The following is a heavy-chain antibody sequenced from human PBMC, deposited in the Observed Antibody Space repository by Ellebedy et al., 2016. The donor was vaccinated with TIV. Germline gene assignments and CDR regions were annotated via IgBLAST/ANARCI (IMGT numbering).Heavy chain of an antibody. J-gene: IGHJ3*02. V-gene: IGHV3-21*01. CDR3: ARGGVRVGVTIQISSGPNAFDM. D-gene: IGHD1-26*01. CDR2: ISSSSSYR. Sequence: PGGSLRLSCAASGFTFSSYALNRVRQAPGKGLEWVSSISSSSSYRYYADSVKGRFTISRDNAKNSLYLQMNSLRAEDTAVYYCARGGVRVGVTIQISSGPNAFDMWGQGTMVTVSS. CDR1: GFTFSSYA.